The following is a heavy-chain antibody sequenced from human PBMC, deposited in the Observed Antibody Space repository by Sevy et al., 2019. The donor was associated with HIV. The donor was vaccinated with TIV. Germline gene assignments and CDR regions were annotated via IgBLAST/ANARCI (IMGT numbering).Heavy chain of an antibody. CDR3: TRWKGLQSIFDY. Sequence: GGSLRLSCTASGFTFGDYGLSWVRQAPGKGLEWIAFLKRKRDGGTLDHAASVKGRFTISRDDSKNIAYLQMNDLQTEDSALYYCTRWKGLQSIFDYWGRGALVTVSS. CDR1: GFTFGDYG. J-gene: IGHJ4*02. CDR2: LKRKRDGGTL. D-gene: IGHD2-21*01. V-gene: IGHV3-49*04.